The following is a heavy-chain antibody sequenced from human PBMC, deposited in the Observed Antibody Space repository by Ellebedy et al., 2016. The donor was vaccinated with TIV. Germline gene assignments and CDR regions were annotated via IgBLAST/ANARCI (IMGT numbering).Heavy chain of an antibody. CDR1: GFTFSSYS. V-gene: IGHV3-21*01. CDR3: ARDRLKHGFMVRAKSWFDP. D-gene: IGHD3-10*01. Sequence: GESLKISCAASGFTFSSYSMNWVRQAPGKGLEWVSSISSSSSYIYYADSVKGRFTISRDNAKNSLYLQMNSLRAEDTAVYYCARDRLKHGFMVRAKSWFDPWGQGTLVTVSS. J-gene: IGHJ5*02. CDR2: ISSSSSYI.